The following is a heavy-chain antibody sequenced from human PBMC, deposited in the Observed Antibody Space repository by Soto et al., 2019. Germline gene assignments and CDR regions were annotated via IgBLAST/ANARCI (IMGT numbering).Heavy chain of an antibody. CDR1: GYTFTSYG. CDR2: ISAYNGNT. J-gene: IGHJ2*01. V-gene: IGHV1-18*01. CDR3: ARDRIPAMVRGVTPDL. D-gene: IGHD3-10*01. Sequence: QVQLVQSGAEGKKPGASVKVSCKASGYTFTSYGISWVRQAPGQGLEWMGWISAYNGNTNYAQKLQGRVTMTTGTSTSTAYMELRSLRSDDTAVYYCARDRIPAMVRGVTPDLWGRGTLVTVSS.